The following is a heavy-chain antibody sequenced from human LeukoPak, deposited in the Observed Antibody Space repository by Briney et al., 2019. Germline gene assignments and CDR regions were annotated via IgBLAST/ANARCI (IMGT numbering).Heavy chain of an antibody. Sequence: PGGSLRLSCAASGFTFSSYSMNWVRQAPGKGLEWVSSISSSSSYIYYADSVKGRFTISRDNAKNSLYLQMNSLRAEDTAVYYCAREGLGYCSSTSCEATTAYPNWFDPWGQGTLVTVSS. J-gene: IGHJ5*02. D-gene: IGHD2-2*01. CDR1: GFTFSSYS. CDR3: AREGLGYCSSTSCEATTAYPNWFDP. V-gene: IGHV3-21*01. CDR2: ISSSSSYI.